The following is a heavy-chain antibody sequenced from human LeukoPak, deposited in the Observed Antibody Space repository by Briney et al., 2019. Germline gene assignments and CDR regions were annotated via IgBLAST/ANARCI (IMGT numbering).Heavy chain of an antibody. CDR3: ARRDGYCSSTSCYADYYYGMDV. Sequence: GESLRISCKGSGYSLTSYWISWVRQMPGKGLEWMGRIDPSDSYTNYSPSFQGHVTISADKSISTAYLQWSSLKASDTAMYYCARRDGYCSSTSCYADYYYGMDVWGQGTTVTVSS. D-gene: IGHD2-2*01. V-gene: IGHV5-10-1*01. J-gene: IGHJ6*02. CDR2: IDPSDSYT. CDR1: GYSLTSYW.